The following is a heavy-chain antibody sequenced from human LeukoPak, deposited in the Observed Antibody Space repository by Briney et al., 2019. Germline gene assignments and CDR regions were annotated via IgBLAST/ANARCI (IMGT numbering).Heavy chain of an antibody. CDR1: GFTFSSYA. V-gene: IGHV3-23*01. CDR3: ARDGGVGATVSFSMDV. J-gene: IGHJ6*04. Sequence: GGTLRLSCAASGFTFSSYAMSWVRQAPGKGLEWVSAISSSGDTTYYADSVKGRFTISRDNSKITLYLQMSSLRSEDTAVYYCARDGGVGATVSFSMDVWGKGTTVTVSS. D-gene: IGHD1-26*01. CDR2: ISSSGDTT.